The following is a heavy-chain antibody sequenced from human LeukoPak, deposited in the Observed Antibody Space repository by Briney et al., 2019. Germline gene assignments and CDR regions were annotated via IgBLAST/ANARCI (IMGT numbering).Heavy chain of an antibody. D-gene: IGHD2-15*01. CDR2: IWYNGSNK. CDR1: GFTFSNYG. CDR3: ARRYCSGGSCYSFRGDWFDP. J-gene: IGHJ5*02. Sequence: GRSLRLSCAASGFTFSNYGMHWVRQAPGKGLEWVAVIWYNGSNKYYADSVKGRFTISRDNSKNTLYLQMNSLRAEDTAVYYCARRYCSGGSCYSFRGDWFDPWGQGTLVTASS. V-gene: IGHV3-33*01.